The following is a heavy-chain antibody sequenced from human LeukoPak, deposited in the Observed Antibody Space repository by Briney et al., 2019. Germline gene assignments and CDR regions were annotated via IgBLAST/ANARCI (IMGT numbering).Heavy chain of an antibody. CDR1: GFTFSSYA. CDR3: ARGRFLEWLAIDFDY. Sequence: GRSLRLSCAASGFTFSSYAMHWVRQAPGKGLEWVAVISYDGSNKYYADSVKGRFTISRDNSKNTLYLQMNSLRTEDTAVYYCARGRFLEWLAIDFDYWGQGTLVTVSS. V-gene: IGHV3-30-3*01. J-gene: IGHJ4*02. CDR2: ISYDGSNK. D-gene: IGHD3-3*01.